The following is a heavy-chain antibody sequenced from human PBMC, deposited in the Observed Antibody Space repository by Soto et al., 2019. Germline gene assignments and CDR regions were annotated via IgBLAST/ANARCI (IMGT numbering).Heavy chain of an antibody. D-gene: IGHD2-8*01. CDR1: GGSISGGVHS. V-gene: IGHV4-30-4*01. CDR3: ARESMPLTNDWYFDL. Sequence: QVQLQESGPGLVKPSEPLSLTCTVSGGSISGGVHSWSWIRQPPGKGLEWIGHIFDSGSTYYNPSLKSRLTISVDTSKNQFSLRLSSVTAADTAVYYCARESMPLTNDWYFDLWGRGTLVTVSS. CDR2: IFDSGST. J-gene: IGHJ2*01.